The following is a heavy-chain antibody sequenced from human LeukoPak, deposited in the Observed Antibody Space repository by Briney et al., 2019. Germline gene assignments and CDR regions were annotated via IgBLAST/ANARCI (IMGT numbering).Heavy chain of an antibody. D-gene: IGHD6-13*01. V-gene: IGHV4-34*01. CDR3: ARRGAAGTSPHYNWFDP. CDR1: GGSFSGYY. Sequence: SETLSLTCAVYGGSFSGYYWSWIRQPPGKGLEWIGEIYHSGSTNYNPSLKSRVTISVDKSKNQFSLKLSSVTAADTAVYYCARRGAAGTSPHYNWFDPWGQGTLVTVSS. CDR2: IYHSGST. J-gene: IGHJ5*02.